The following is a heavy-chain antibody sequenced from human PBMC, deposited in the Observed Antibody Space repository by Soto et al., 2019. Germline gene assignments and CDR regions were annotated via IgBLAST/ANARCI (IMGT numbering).Heavy chain of an antibody. V-gene: IGHV3-53*05. CDR1: GFTVSSIY. J-gene: IGHJ5*02. Sequence: PGGSLRLSCAASGFTVSSIYMSWVRQAPGKGLEWVSLIYSGDNTYYTDSVKGRFTISRDNSKNTLYLQMSSLRSEDTAVYYCARDKTKNHVDTAMVRNWFDPWGQGTLVTVSS. CDR3: ARDKTKNHVDTAMVRNWFDP. CDR2: IYSGDNT. D-gene: IGHD5-18*01.